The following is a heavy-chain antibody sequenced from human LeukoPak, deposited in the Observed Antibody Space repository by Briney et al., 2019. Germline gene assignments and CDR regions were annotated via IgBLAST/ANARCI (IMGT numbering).Heavy chain of an antibody. CDR2: IYSGGST. V-gene: IGHV3-66*01. J-gene: IGHJ4*02. CDR1: GFTVSSNY. D-gene: IGHD6-19*01. Sequence: GGSLRLSCAASGFTVSSNYMSWVRQAPGKGLEWVSVIYSGGSTYYADSVKGRFTISRDNSKNTLYLQMNSLRAEDTAVYYCARDDTAVAGTELDFWGQGTLVTVSS. CDR3: ARDDTAVAGTELDF.